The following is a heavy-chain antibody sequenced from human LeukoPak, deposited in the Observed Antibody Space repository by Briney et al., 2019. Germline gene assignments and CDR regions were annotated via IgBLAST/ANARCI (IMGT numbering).Heavy chain of an antibody. CDR1: GXTLSPYW. CDR2: INSDGSST. Sequence: PGGSLRLSCSASGXTLSPYWMHCVRQSPGKGLVWVSRINSDGSSTTYADSVKGRFTISRDNTKNTLYLQMNILRAEDTAVYYCARARCSRTSCNTESDYWGQGTLVTVSS. D-gene: IGHD2-2*01. V-gene: IGHV3-74*01. J-gene: IGHJ4*02. CDR3: ARARCSRTSCNTESDY.